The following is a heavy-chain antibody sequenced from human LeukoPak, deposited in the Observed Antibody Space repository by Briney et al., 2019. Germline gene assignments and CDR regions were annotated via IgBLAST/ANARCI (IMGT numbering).Heavy chain of an antibody. D-gene: IGHD2-15*01. J-gene: IGHJ4*02. CDR3: AKRSGASYYLDS. V-gene: IGHV3-23*01. CDR2: ISGSGGST. Sequence: GGSLRLSCAASGFTFSSYAMSWVRQAPGKGLEWVSAISGSGGSTYYADSVKGRFTISRDTSKSTLYLQMNSLRAEDTAVYYCAKRSGASYYLDSWGQGTLVTVSS. CDR1: GFTFSSYA.